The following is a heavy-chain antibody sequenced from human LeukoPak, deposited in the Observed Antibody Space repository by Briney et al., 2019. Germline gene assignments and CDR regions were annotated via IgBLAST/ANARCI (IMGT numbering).Heavy chain of an antibody. V-gene: IGHV3-23*01. CDR1: GLTLSSYA. CDR3: AKEGSISSGWYFDY. Sequence: PGGSLRLSCAASGLTLSSYAMSWVRQAPGKGLEWVSAISGSGGSTYYADSVKGRFTISRDNSKNTLYLQMNSLRAEDTAVYYCAKEGSISSGWYFDYWGQGTLVTVSS. J-gene: IGHJ4*02. D-gene: IGHD6-19*01. CDR2: ISGSGGST.